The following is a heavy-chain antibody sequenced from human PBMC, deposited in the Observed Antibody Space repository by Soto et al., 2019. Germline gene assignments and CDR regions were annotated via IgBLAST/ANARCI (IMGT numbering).Heavy chain of an antibody. V-gene: IGHV1-8*01. D-gene: IGHD4-17*01. CDR2: MNPNSGNT. CDR1: GYTFTSYA. J-gene: IGHJ6*03. Sequence: ASVKVSCKASGYTFTSYAINWVRQATGQGLEWMGWMNPNSGNTGYAQKFQGRVTMTRNTSISTAYMELSSLRSEDTAVYYCAARYYGYYYMDVWGKGTTVTVSS. CDR3: AARYYGYYYMDV.